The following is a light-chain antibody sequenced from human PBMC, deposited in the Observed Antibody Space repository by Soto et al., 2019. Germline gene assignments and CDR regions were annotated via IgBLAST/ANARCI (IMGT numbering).Light chain of an antibody. CDR1: QSVSSN. CDR3: QQYNNWPT. CDR2: GAS. Sequence: EIVMTQSPATLSASLGERATLSCRASQSVSSNLAWYQQKPGQAPRLLIYGASTRATGIPARISGSGSGTEFTFTIRGLPSEDFAVYCCQQYNNWPTFGQGTKVEIK. J-gene: IGKJ1*01. V-gene: IGKV3-15*01.